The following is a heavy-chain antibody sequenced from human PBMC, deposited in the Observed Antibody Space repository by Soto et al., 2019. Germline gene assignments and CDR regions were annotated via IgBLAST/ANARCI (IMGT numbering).Heavy chain of an antibody. CDR1: GGTFSSYT. Sequence: QVQLVQSGAEVKKPGSSVKDSCKASGGTFSSYTISWVRQAPGQGLEWMGRIIPILGIANYAQKFQGRVTITADKSTSTAYMELSSLRSEDTAVYYCASIYYGSGSSSIDYWGQGTLVTVSS. D-gene: IGHD3-10*01. V-gene: IGHV1-69*02. CDR3: ASIYYGSGSSSIDY. J-gene: IGHJ4*02. CDR2: IIPILGIA.